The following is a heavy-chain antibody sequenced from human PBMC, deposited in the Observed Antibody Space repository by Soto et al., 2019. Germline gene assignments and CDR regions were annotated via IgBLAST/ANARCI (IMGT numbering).Heavy chain of an antibody. Sequence: PGESLKISCKASGYTFTTSWIGWVRQMPGQGLEWMGIIDPGDSDTRYSPSFQGRITISVDKSISTAYLQWSSLEASDTAIYYCARHAGNSWKGDYFDYWGRGALVTAPQ. J-gene: IGHJ4*02. CDR3: ARHAGNSWKGDYFDY. V-gene: IGHV5-51*01. D-gene: IGHD6-13*01. CDR1: GYTFTTSW. CDR2: IDPGDSDT.